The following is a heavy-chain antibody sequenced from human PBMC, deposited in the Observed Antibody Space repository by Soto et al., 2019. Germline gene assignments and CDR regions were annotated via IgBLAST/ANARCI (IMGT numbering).Heavy chain of an antibody. CDR1: VFIFSAYG. CDR3: SKDPDHYDDSGYS. D-gene: IGHD3-22*01. Sequence: GFLRLSCIPSVFIFSAYGIHWVRQGPGKGLEWIAGLTSSGHAFYVDSVKGRFTAYRDNSENTLYLQMESLRVEDTATYYCSKDPDHYDDSGYSWGQGTLVTVSS. CDR2: LTSSGHA. J-gene: IGHJ4*02. V-gene: IGHV3-NL1*01.